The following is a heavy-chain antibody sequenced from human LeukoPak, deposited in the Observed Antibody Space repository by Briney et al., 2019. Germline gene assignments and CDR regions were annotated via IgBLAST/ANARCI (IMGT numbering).Heavy chain of an antibody. D-gene: IGHD6-19*01. J-gene: IGHJ4*02. CDR1: GGTFSSYA. CDR2: IIPIFGTA. Sequence: EASVTVSCTASGGTFSSYAISWVRQAPGQGLEWMGGIIPIFGTANYAQKFQGRVTITADESTSTAYMELSSLRSEDTAVYYCARITVAGQFDYWGQGTLVTVSS. CDR3: ARITVAGQFDY. V-gene: IGHV1-69*13.